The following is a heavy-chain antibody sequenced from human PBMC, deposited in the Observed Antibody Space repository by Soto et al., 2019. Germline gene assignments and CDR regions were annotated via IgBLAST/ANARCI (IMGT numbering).Heavy chain of an antibody. CDR2: ISSSSSYI. D-gene: IGHD3-10*01. CDR3: ARDPPYLDGSGSYTDY. J-gene: IGHJ4*02. CDR1: GFTFSSYS. Sequence: GGSLRLSCAASGFTFSSYSMNWVRQAPGKGLEWVSSISSSSSYIYYADSVKGRFTISRDNAKNSLYLQMNSLRAEDTAVYYCARDPPYLDGSGSYTDYWGQGTLVTVSS. V-gene: IGHV3-21*01.